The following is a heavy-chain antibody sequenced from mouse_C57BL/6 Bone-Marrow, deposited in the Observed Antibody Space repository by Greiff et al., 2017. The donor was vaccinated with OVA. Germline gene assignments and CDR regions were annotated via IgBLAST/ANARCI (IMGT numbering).Heavy chain of an antibody. Sequence: EVQLQESGTVLARPGASVKMSCKTSGYTFTSYWMHWVKQRPGQGLEWIGAISPGNSDTRYNQKFKGKAKLTAVTSASTAYMELSSLTNEDSAVYSCTREETYDYGFAYWGQGTLVTVSA. CDR1: GYTFTSYW. J-gene: IGHJ3*01. D-gene: IGHD2-4*01. CDR3: TREETYDYGFAY. V-gene: IGHV1-5*01. CDR2: ISPGNSDT.